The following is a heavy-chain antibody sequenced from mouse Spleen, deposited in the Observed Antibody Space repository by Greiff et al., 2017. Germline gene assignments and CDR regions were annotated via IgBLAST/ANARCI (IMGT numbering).Heavy chain of an antibody. CDR3: ARKETGTVEGVAY. CDR1: GYTFTSYW. CDR2: IDPSDSYT. V-gene: IGHV1-50*01. D-gene: IGHD4-1*01. J-gene: IGHJ3*01. Sequence: QVQLQQPGAELVKPGASVKLSCKASGYTFTSYWMQWVKQRPGQGLEWIGEIDPSDSYTNYNQKFKGKATLTVDTSSSTAYMQLSSLTSEDSAVYYCARKETGTVEGVAYWGQGTLVTVSA.